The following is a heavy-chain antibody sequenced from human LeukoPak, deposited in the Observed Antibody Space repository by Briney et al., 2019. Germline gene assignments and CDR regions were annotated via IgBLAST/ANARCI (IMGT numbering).Heavy chain of an antibody. CDR3: ARVADPTVTTYYYYYYMDV. J-gene: IGHJ6*03. CDR1: GYTFTSYG. V-gene: IGHV1-18*01. D-gene: IGHD4-17*01. CDR2: ISAYNGNT. Sequence: GASVKVSCKASGYTFTSYGISWVRQAPGQGLEWMGWISAYNGNTNYAQKLQGRVTMTTDTSTSTAYMELRSLRSDDTAVYYCARVADPTVTTYYYYYYMDVWGKGTTVTVSS.